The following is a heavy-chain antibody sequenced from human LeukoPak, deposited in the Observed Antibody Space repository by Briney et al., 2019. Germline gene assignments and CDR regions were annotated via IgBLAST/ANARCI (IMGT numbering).Heavy chain of an antibody. Sequence: SQTLSLTCTVSGGSISSGSYYWSWIRQPAGKGLEWIGRIYTSGSTNYNPSLKSRVTISVDTSKNQFSLKLSSVTAADTAVYYCARDYGSLDSWGQGTLVTVSS. V-gene: IGHV4-61*02. J-gene: IGHJ4*02. CDR3: ARDYGSLDS. CDR2: IYTSGST. CDR1: GGSISSGSYY. D-gene: IGHD3/OR15-3a*01.